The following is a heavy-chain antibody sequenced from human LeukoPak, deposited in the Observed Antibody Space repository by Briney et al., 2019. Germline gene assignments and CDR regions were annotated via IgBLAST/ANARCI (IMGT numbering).Heavy chain of an antibody. CDR3: ARKEGGQLVNTRRWFDP. J-gene: IGHJ5*02. CDR1: GGSFSGYY. V-gene: IGHV4-34*01. CDR2: INHSGST. Sequence: PSETLSLTCAVYGGSFSGYYWSWIRQPPGKGLEWIVEINHSGSTNYNPSLKSRVTISVDTSKNQFSLKLRSVTAADTAVYYCARKEGGQLVNTRRWFDPWGQGTLVTVSS. D-gene: IGHD6-13*01.